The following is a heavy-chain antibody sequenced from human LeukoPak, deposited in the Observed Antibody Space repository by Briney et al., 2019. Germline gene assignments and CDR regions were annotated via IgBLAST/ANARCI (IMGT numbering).Heavy chain of an antibody. J-gene: IGHJ4*02. CDR2: ILDTGSTT. CDR3: ARSPRNPKVYFDY. Sequence: GGSLRLSCAASQISFSDHSMNWVRQAPGKGLEWVAYILDTGSTTSYADSVKGRSTISRDNAKASLYLHMNSLRDEDTAVYYCARSPRNPKVYFDYWGQGALVTVSS. D-gene: IGHD1-14*01. CDR1: QISFSDHS. V-gene: IGHV3-48*02.